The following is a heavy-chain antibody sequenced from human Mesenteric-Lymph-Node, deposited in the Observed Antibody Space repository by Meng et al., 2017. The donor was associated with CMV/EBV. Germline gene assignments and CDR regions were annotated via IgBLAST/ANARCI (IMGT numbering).Heavy chain of an antibody. Sequence: ASVKVSCKASGYTFTSYFMYWVRQAPGQGLEWMGIINPSAGSTTYAQKFQGRVTMTRDTSTSTVYMELSSLRSDDTAVYYCATSFLGDYGDLGYWSQGTLVTVSS. V-gene: IGHV1-46*01. CDR1: GYTFTSYF. CDR3: ATSFLGDYGDLGY. J-gene: IGHJ4*02. CDR2: INPSAGST. D-gene: IGHD4-17*01.